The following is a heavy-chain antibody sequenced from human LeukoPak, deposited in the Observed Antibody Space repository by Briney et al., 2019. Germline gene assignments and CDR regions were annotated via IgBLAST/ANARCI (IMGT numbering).Heavy chain of an antibody. V-gene: IGHV3-48*01. D-gene: IGHD2-2*01. CDR1: GFSFSSYT. CDR2: IDHSGNTI. Sequence: PGGSLRLSCAASGFSFSSYTMNWVRQAPGKGLEWISYIDHSGNTIKYADSVEGRFTISRDNAKNSLYLQMDSLRAEDTAAYYCVTSFLVPRNVFDSWGQGTLVTVSS. J-gene: IGHJ4*02. CDR3: VTSFLVPRNVFDS.